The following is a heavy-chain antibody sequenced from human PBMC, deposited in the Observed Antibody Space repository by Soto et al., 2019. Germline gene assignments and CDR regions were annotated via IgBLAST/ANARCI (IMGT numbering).Heavy chain of an antibody. D-gene: IGHD3-22*01. Sequence: SETLSLTCTVSGGSISGYYWSWLRQPPGKGLEWIGYIYNIGSTNYNPSLRSRVTMSIDTSQEQFSLNLRSVTAADTAVYYCARLGGYYQAFNIWGPGALVT. CDR3: ARLGGYYQAFNI. CDR2: IYNIGST. J-gene: IGHJ4*01. V-gene: IGHV4-59*08. CDR1: GGSISGYY.